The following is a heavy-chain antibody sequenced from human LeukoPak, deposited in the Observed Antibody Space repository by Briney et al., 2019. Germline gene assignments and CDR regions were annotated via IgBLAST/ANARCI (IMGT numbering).Heavy chain of an antibody. CDR3: ARDRAGAQSWVALDP. V-gene: IGHV3-66*02. CDR1: GFTVSNDY. J-gene: IGHJ5*02. Sequence: GGSLRLSCAASGFTVSNDYMAWVRQAPGRGLEWVSLIYGDGTAFYTDSVKGRFTISRDNFKNTLYLQMSSLRPEDTALYYCARDRAGAQSWVALDPWGQGTLVTVSS. CDR2: IYGDGTA. D-gene: IGHD3-10*01.